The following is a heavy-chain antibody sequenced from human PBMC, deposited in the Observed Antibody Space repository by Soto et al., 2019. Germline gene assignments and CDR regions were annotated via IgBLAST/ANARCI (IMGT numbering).Heavy chain of an antibody. V-gene: IGHV2-5*02. Sequence: GLDLEWLALIYWDDDKRYSPSLKSRLTITKDTSKNQVVLTMTNMDPVDTATYYCAHRLNEAFDYWGQGTLVTVSS. CDR3: AHRLNEAFDY. CDR2: IYWDDDK. J-gene: IGHJ4*02.